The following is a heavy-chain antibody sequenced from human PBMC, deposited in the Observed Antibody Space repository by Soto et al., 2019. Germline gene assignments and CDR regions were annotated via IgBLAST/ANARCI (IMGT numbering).Heavy chain of an antibody. D-gene: IGHD6-19*01. CDR3: ARGLAPYYFDY. CDR1: GYTFTGYL. CDR2: INAGNGNT. V-gene: IGHV1-3*01. J-gene: IGHJ4*02. Sequence: SVKGSCKASGYTFTGYLRHWGSQAPGQRPEWMGRINAGNGNTKYSQKFQGRVTITRDTSASTAYMELSSLRSEDTAVYYCARGLAPYYFDYWGQGTLVTVSS.